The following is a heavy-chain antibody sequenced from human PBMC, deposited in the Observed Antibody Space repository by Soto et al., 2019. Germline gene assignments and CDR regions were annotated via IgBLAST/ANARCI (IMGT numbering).Heavy chain of an antibody. Sequence: SVKVSCKASGGTFTNYAFSWVRQAPGQGLEWMGGIIPVFGTPDYAQKFQGRVTITADESTRTASMELSSLRSHDTAVYYCARERSVGYCITTTCPKPFYYYAMDVWGQGTTVTVSS. D-gene: IGHD2-2*01. V-gene: IGHV1-69*13. CDR2: IIPVFGTP. CDR1: GGTFTNYA. J-gene: IGHJ6*02. CDR3: ARERSVGYCITTTCPKPFYYYAMDV.